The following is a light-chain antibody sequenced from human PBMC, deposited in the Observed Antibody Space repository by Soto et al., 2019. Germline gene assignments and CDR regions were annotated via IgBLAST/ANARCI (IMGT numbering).Light chain of an antibody. V-gene: IGLV2-23*02. CDR1: SSDVGSYNL. J-gene: IGLJ2*01. Sequence: QSALTQPASVSGSPGQSITISCTGTSSDVGSYNLVSWYQQHPGKAPKLMIYEVSKRPSGVSTRFSGSKSGNTASLTISGLQAEDEADYYCCSYAGSSTSYVVFGGGTKLTVL. CDR2: EVS. CDR3: CSYAGSSTSYVV.